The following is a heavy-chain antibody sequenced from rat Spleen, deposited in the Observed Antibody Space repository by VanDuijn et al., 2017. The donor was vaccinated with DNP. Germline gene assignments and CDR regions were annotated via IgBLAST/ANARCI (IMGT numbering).Heavy chain of an antibody. CDR1: GFTFSYYW. CDR3: TKDEYDGDYYYFDY. Sequence: EVRLVESGGGLVQPGRSLKLSCVASGFTFSYYWMAWVRQVPGKGLEWIASITSGSGTTSYPDSVKGRFTISRDNAENTVDLQMNSLRSEDTATYFCTKDEYDGDYYYFDYWGQGVMVTVSS. J-gene: IGHJ2*01. CDR2: ITSGSGTT. D-gene: IGHD1-12*03. V-gene: IGHV5-58*01.